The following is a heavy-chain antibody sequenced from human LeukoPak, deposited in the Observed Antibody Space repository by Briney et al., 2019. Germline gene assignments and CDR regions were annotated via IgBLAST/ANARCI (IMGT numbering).Heavy chain of an antibody. CDR1: GGSVSSGRDY. J-gene: IGHJ4*02. CDR3: ARGQAALWFGEL. CDR2: ISYSGST. D-gene: IGHD3-10*01. Sequence: PSETLSLTCTVSGGSVSSGRDYWSWIRQPPGKGLEWIGHISYSGSTNYNPSLKSRVTIPLDTSKNQLSLKLSSVTTADTAVYYCARGQAALWFGELWGQGTLVTVSS. V-gene: IGHV4-61*01.